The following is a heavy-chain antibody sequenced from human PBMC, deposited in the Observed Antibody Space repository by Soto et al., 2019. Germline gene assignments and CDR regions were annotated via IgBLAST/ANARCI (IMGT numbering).Heavy chain of an antibody. CDR3: ARGVVVVAASQLGWFDP. CDR1: GGTFSRDA. Sequence: SVKVSCKASGGTFSRDAISWVRQAPGQGLEWMGGIIPMFGTAKYLQKFQGRLTITADESTTAAYMELRSLRSDDTAVYYCARGVVVVAASQLGWFDPWGQGTLVTVS. V-gene: IGHV1-69*13. D-gene: IGHD2-15*01. CDR2: IIPMFGTA. J-gene: IGHJ5*02.